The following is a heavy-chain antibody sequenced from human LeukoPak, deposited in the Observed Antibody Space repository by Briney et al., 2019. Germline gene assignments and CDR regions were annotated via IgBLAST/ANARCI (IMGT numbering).Heavy chain of an antibody. CDR1: GFTFSSYS. J-gene: IGHJ4*02. V-gene: IGHV3-33*08. CDR3: ARAVQMATIPPGY. CDR2: IWYDGSNK. D-gene: IGHD5-12*01. Sequence: GGSLRLSCAASGFTFSSYSMNWVRQAPGKGLEWVAVIWYDGSNKYYADSVEGRFTISRDNSKNTLYLQMNSLRAEDTAVYYCARAVQMATIPPGYWGQGTLVTVSS.